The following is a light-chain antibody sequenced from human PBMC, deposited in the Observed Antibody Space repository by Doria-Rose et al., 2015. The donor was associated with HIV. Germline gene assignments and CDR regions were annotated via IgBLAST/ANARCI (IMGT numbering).Light chain of an antibody. J-gene: IGKJ4*01. V-gene: IGKV1-39*01. CDR2: AAS. Sequence: DIRLTQSPSSLSASVGDRVTITCRASQSTGSVLNWYQRKPVKAPKLLIYAASSMQNGVSSRFSGSGSSTDFTLTISSLQPEDFATYFCQQSYSTPLTFGGGTKVEIK. CDR3: QQSYSTPLT. CDR1: QSTGSV.